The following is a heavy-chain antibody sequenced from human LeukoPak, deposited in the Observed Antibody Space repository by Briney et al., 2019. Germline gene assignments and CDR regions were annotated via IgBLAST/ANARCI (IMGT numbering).Heavy chain of an antibody. Sequence: GGSLRLSCAASGFTFSSYWMSWVRQAPGKGLEWVANIKQDGSEKYYVDSVKGRFTISRDNAKNSLYLQMNGLRAEDTAVYYCARDQVRQLVLPPYYYYGMDVWGQGTTVTVSS. CDR1: GFTFSSYW. CDR3: ARDQVRQLVLPPYYYYGMDV. V-gene: IGHV3-7*01. J-gene: IGHJ6*02. CDR2: IKQDGSEK. D-gene: IGHD6-13*01.